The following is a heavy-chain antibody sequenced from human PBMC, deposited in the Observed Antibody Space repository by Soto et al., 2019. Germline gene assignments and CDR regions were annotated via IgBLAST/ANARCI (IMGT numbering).Heavy chain of an antibody. CDR1: GGSFSGYY. J-gene: IGHJ6*02. V-gene: IGHV4-34*01. D-gene: IGHD5-18*01. Sequence: SETLSLTCAVYGGSFSGYYWSWIRQPPGKGLEWIGEINHSGSTNYNPSLKSRVTISVDTSKNQFSLKLSSVTAADTAVYYCARGLVGDTAMVKSDGTIYGMDVWGQGTTVTVSS. CDR2: INHSGST. CDR3: ARGLVGDTAMVKSDGTIYGMDV.